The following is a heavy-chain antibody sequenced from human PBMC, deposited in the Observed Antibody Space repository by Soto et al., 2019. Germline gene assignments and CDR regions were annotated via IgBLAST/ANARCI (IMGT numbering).Heavy chain of an antibody. D-gene: IGHD1-1*01. V-gene: IGHV4-34*01. J-gene: IGHJ5*02. Sequence: QVRLQQWGTGLLKSSETLSLTCAVYGVSFSGYYWSWLRQPPGKGLEWIGEINHSGSTNYNPSLKSRVTISVDTSNNQFSLKLTSITAADTGVYFCATANWSHHYFGPWGQGTLLTVSS. CDR3: ATANWSHHYFGP. CDR1: GVSFSGYY. CDR2: INHSGST.